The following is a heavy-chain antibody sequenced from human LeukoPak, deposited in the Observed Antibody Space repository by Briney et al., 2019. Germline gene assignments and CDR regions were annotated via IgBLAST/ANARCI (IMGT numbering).Heavy chain of an antibody. Sequence: GGSLRLSCAAPGFTFSNAWMSWVRQAPGKGLEWVGRIKSKTDGGTTDYAAPVKGRFTISRDDSKNTLYLQMNSLKTEDTAVYYCTTDPYYYDSSGYYYWGQGTLVTVSS. D-gene: IGHD3-22*01. V-gene: IGHV3-15*01. CDR3: TTDPYYYDSSGYYY. CDR1: GFTFSNAW. CDR2: IKSKTDGGTT. J-gene: IGHJ4*02.